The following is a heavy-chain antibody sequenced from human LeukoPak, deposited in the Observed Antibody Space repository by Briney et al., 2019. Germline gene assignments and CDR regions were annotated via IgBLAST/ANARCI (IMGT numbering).Heavy chain of an antibody. D-gene: IGHD2-8*01. CDR1: GGSISSSSYY. V-gene: IGHV4-39*01. CDR3: ARKAYAILYGDYGDY. J-gene: IGHJ4*02. CDR2: IYYSGST. Sequence: SETLSLTCTVSGGSISSSSYYWGWIRQPPGKGLAWIGSIYYSGSTYYNPSLKSRVTISVDTSKNQFSLKLSSVTAADTAVYYCARKAYAILYGDYGDYWGQGTLVTVSS.